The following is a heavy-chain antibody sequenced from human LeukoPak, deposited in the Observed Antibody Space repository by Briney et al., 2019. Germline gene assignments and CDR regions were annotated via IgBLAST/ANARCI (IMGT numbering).Heavy chain of an antibody. CDR1: GYSFTSYW. CDR3: ARRGGWSYYYGMDV. CDR2: IDPSDSYT. J-gene: IGHJ6*04. V-gene: IGHV5-10-1*01. Sequence: GESLKISCKGSGYSFTSYWISWVRQTPGKGLEWMGRIDPSDSYTNYSPSFQGHVTISADKSISTAYLQWSSLKASDTAMYYCARRGGWSYYYGMDVWGKGTTVTVSS. D-gene: IGHD6-19*01.